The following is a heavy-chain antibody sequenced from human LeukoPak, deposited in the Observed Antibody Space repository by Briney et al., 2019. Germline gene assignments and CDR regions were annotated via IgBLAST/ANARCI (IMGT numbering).Heavy chain of an antibody. D-gene: IGHD1-26*01. CDR1: GGSISSYY. CDR2: IYYSGST. Sequence: AETLSFTCTVSGGSISSYYWSWIRQPPGKGLEWIGDIYYSGSTNYNPSLKSRVTISVDTSKNQFSLRLSSVTAADTAVYYSARLASGSYGPLTPFDYWGQGTLLIVSS. CDR3: ARLASGSYGPLTPFDY. J-gene: IGHJ4*02. V-gene: IGHV4-59*08.